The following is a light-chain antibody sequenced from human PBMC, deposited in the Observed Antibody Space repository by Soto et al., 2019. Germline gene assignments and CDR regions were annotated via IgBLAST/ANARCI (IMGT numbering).Light chain of an antibody. CDR2: EVS. Sequence: QAVVTQPASVSGSPGQSITISCTGTSSDVGGYNYVSWYQQHPGKAPKFMIYEVSNRPSGVSNRFSGSKSGNTASLTISGLQAEDEADYYCCSYTSSSTPWVFGGGTKLTVL. J-gene: IGLJ3*02. CDR3: CSYTSSSTPWV. V-gene: IGLV2-14*01. CDR1: SSDVGGYNY.